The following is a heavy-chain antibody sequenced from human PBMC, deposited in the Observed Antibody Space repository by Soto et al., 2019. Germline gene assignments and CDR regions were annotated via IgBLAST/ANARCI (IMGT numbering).Heavy chain of an antibody. J-gene: IGHJ5*02. CDR3: ATPTLDDFWSGINWFDP. CDR1: GFTFSSYA. CDR2: ISGSGGNT. D-gene: IGHD3-3*01. Sequence: EVQLLESGGGLVQPGGSLRLSCAASGFTFSSYAMSWVRQAPGKGLEWVSAISGSGGNTYYADSVKGRFTISRDNCKKTRYLQMNSLRAENTAVYYCATPTLDDFWSGINWFDPWGQGTLVTVYS. V-gene: IGHV3-23*01.